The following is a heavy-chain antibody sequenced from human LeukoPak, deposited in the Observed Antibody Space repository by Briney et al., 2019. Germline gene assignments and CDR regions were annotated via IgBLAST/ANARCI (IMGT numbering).Heavy chain of an antibody. D-gene: IGHD2-15*01. CDR2: INSDGSST. CDR1: GFTFSSYW. Sequence: GGSLRLSCAASGFTFSSYWMHWVRQAPGKGLVRVSRINSDGSSTSYADSVKGRFTISRDNAKNTLYLQMNSLRAEDTAVYYCAKDPYCSGGSCYYYYMDVWGKGTTVTISS. J-gene: IGHJ6*03. CDR3: AKDPYCSGGSCYYYYMDV. V-gene: IGHV3-74*01.